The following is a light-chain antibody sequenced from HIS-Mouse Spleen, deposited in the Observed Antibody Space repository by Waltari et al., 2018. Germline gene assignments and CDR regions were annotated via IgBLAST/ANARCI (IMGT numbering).Light chain of an antibody. CDR3: MQGTHWPT. J-gene: IGKJ1*01. CDR1: QSLVYSEGNTY. V-gene: IGKV2-30*01. Sequence: DVVMTQSPLSLPVTLGQPASISCRSSQSLVYSEGNTYLNWFQQRPGQSPRRLIYKVSNRDSGVPDRFSGSGSGTDFTLKISRVEAEDVGVYYCMQGTHWPTFGQGTKVEIK. CDR2: KVS.